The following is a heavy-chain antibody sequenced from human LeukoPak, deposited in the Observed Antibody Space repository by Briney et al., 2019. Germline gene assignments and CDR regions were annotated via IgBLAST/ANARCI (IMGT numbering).Heavy chain of an antibody. V-gene: IGHV4-59*01. CDR1: GGSISSYY. J-gene: IGHJ3*02. CDR2: IYYSGGT. D-gene: IGHD3-22*01. CDR3: ARAQYYYDSSGYYHPDAFDI. Sequence: PSETLSLTCTVSGGSISSYYWSWIRQPPGKGLEWIGYIYYSGGTNYNPSLKSRVTISVDTSKNQFSLKLSSVTAADTAVYYCARAQYYYDSSGYYHPDAFDIWGQGTMVTVSS.